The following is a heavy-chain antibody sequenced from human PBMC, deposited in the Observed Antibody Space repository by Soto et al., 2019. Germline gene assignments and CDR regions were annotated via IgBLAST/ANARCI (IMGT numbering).Heavy chain of an antibody. CDR3: TRGHRADSSGTGPH. CDR1: GFTFSMYW. D-gene: IGHD1-26*01. V-gene: IGHV3-74*01. J-gene: IGHJ4*02. Sequence: GGSLRLSCVVSGFTFSMYWMHWVRQVPGQSPFCVSRISDDGTTTNYADSVRGRFTISRDNSKNTLYLQMNNLKPDDTAIYYCTRGHRADSSGTGPHWGQGTTVTVYS. CDR2: ISDDGTTT.